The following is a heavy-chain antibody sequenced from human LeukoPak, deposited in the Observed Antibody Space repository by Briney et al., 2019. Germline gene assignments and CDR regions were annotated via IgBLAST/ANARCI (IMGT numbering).Heavy chain of an antibody. V-gene: IGHV3-74*01. Sequence: GGSLRLSCAASGFTFDDYAMHWVRQAPGKGLVWVSCISFDGSDATYADSVKGRFTISRDNAKNTLYLQMNSLRAEDTAVYYCARDYYDILTGYYVDYWGQGTLVTVSS. CDR3: ARDYYDILTGYYVDY. J-gene: IGHJ4*02. CDR1: GFTFDDYA. D-gene: IGHD3-9*01. CDR2: ISFDGSDA.